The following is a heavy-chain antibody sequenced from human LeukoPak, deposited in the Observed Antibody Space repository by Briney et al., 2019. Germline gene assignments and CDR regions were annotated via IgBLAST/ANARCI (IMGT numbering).Heavy chain of an antibody. J-gene: IGHJ3*02. V-gene: IGHV3-7*01. Sequence: GGSLRLSCGASGFTFSSYWMSWVRQAPGKGLEWVANIKQDGSEKYYVDSVKGRFTISRDNAKNSLYLQMNSLRAEDTAVYYCARGRGLTMIVVVIQGDAFDIWGQGTMVTVSS. CDR3: ARGRGLTMIVVVIQGDAFDI. CDR1: GFTFSSYW. D-gene: IGHD3-22*01. CDR2: IKQDGSEK.